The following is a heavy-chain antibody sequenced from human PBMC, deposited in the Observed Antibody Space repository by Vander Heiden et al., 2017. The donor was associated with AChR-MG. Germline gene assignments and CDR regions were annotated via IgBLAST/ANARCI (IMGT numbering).Heavy chain of an antibody. CDR1: GFTFSSYS. CDR2: ISSSSSTI. J-gene: IGHJ6*02. D-gene: IGHD3-10*01. Sequence: EVQLVESGGGLVQRGGSLRLSCAASGFTFSSYSMNCVRHAPGKGLEWVSYISSSSSTIYDADSVKGRFTISRDNAKNSLYLQMNSLRAEDTAVYYCARGDYYGSGSYYTWRYYGMDVWGQGTTVTVSS. CDR3: ARGDYYGSGSYYTWRYYGMDV. V-gene: IGHV3-48*01.